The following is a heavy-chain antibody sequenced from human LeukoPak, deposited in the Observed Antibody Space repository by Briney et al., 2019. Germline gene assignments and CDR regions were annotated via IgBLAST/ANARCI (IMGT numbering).Heavy chain of an antibody. D-gene: IGHD3-22*01. Sequence: EASVKVSCKASGYTFTSYYMHWVRQAPGQGLEWMGIINPSGGSTSYAQKFQGRVTMTRDTSTSTVYMELSSLRSEDTAVYYCARGTMSGYYDRIEGNDYWGQGTLVTVSS. J-gene: IGHJ4*02. CDR2: INPSGGST. CDR1: GYTFTSYY. V-gene: IGHV1-46*01. CDR3: ARGTMSGYYDRIEGNDY.